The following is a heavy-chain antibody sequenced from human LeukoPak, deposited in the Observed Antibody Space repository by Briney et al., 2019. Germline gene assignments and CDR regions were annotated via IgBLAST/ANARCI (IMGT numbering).Heavy chain of an antibody. D-gene: IGHD3-10*01. CDR2: ISGSGGST. CDR1: GFTFSSYA. Sequence: PGGSLRLSCAASGFTFSSYAMSWVRQAPGKGLEWVSAISGSGGSTYYADSVKSRFTISRDNSKNTLYLQMNSLRAEDTAVYYCAKDGGYYGSGSYYLIWGQGTMVTVSS. J-gene: IGHJ3*02. CDR3: AKDGGYYGSGSYYLI. V-gene: IGHV3-23*01.